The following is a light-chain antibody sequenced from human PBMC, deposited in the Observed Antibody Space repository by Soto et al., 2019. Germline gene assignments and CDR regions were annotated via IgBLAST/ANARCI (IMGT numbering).Light chain of an antibody. V-gene: IGLV2-14*01. Sequence: QSALTHPAAVCRSPGQSIAISCTRTSIGLGRYSYVSWSRQHPRNAPKLMIYEVINRPSGVSIRFSGSKSGNTASLTISVLQTEHEADYYCCSYTSSSTSSVFGTGTKGTVL. CDR1: SIGLGRYSY. CDR2: EVI. J-gene: IGLJ1*01. CDR3: CSYTSSSTSSV.